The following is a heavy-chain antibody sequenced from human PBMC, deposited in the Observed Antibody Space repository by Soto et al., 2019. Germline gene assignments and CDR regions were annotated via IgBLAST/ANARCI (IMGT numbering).Heavy chain of an antibody. CDR3: TRGVLA. Sequence: QLQESGSRLVRPSQPLSPTCSVSGGSVSSGGYSWSWIRQAPGKGLEWIGFISPSGRPAYNPSLKSRVSISVDTSKNQISLELSSVTAADTAVYYCTRGVLAWGPGTLVTVSS. D-gene: IGHD2-8*01. CDR2: ISPSGRP. CDR1: GGSVSSGGYS. V-gene: IGHV4-30-2*01. J-gene: IGHJ5*02.